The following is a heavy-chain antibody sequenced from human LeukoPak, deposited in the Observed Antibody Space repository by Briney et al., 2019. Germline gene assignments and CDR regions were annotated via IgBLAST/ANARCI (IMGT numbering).Heavy chain of an antibody. Sequence: GGSLRLSCAASGFTFSSYAMSWVRQAPGKGLEWVAYINNNGSTIYYADSVKGRFTISRDNAKNSMHLQMNSLRAEDTAVYYCARGDKDFYYGLDVWGQGTTVTVSS. D-gene: IGHD2-15*01. J-gene: IGHJ6*02. CDR2: INNNGSTI. CDR1: GFTFSSYA. V-gene: IGHV3-48*04. CDR3: ARGDKDFYYGLDV.